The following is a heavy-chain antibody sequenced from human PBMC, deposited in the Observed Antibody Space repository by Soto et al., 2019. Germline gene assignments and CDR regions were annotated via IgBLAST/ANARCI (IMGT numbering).Heavy chain of an antibody. V-gene: IGHV4-39*01. D-gene: IGHD2-2*01. CDR1: GASISSRDYY. J-gene: IGHJ4*02. Sequence: NPSETLSLTCSVSGASISSRDYYWGWLRQTPGKGREWIGNIDYNGGTYYDTSLKRRVTVSKDTSKNQFSLKVASVTAADTAIYYCGRVMIGTSRHTDSDYWGQGTQVTVSS. CDR2: IDYNGGT. CDR3: GRVMIGTSRHTDSDY.